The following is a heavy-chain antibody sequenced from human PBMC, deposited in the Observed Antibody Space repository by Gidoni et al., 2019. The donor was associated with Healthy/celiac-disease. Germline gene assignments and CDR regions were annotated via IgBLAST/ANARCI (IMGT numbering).Heavy chain of an antibody. Sequence: QVQLQQWGAGLLKPSETLSLTCAAYGGSFSGYYWSWIRQPPGKGLEWIGEINHSGSTNYNPSLKSRVTISVDTSKNQFSLKLSSVTAADTAVYYCARGDGVFGVVTKSWFDPWGQGTLVTVSS. CDR3: ARGDGVFGVVTKSWFDP. D-gene: IGHD3-3*01. CDR2: INHSGST. V-gene: IGHV4-34*01. J-gene: IGHJ5*02. CDR1: GGSFSGYY.